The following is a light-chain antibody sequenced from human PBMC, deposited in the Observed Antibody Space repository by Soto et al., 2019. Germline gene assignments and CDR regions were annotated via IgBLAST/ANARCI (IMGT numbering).Light chain of an antibody. J-gene: IGKJ1*01. V-gene: IGKV3-15*01. Sequence: EIVMTQSPATLSVSPGERATLSCRASQSVSSNLAWYQQKPGQAPRLLIYGASTRATGIPARFSGSGSGTEFTLTISSLQSEDLGVYYCQQYNDWPPMAFGQGTKVEIK. CDR1: QSVSSN. CDR3: QQYNDWPPMA. CDR2: GAS.